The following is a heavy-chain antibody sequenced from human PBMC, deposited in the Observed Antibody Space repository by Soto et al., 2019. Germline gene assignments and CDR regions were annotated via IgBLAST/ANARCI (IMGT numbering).Heavy chain of an antibody. D-gene: IGHD6-19*01. CDR2: FDPEDGET. CDR1: GYTLTELS. V-gene: IGHV1-24*01. Sequence: ASVKVSCKVSGYTLTELSMHWVRQAPGKGLEWMGGFDPEDGETIYAQKFQGRVTMTEDTSTDTAYMELSSLRSEDTAVYYCATDPTDYSSGLTDYWGQRTLDTGSS. J-gene: IGHJ4*02. CDR3: ATDPTDYSSGLTDY.